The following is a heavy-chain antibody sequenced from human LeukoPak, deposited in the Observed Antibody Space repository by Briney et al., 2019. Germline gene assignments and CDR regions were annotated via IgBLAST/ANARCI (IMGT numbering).Heavy chain of an antibody. V-gene: IGHV5-51*01. Sequence: GESLKISCKASGYSFTSYWIGWVRQMPGKGLEWIGIIYPTDSDTIYNPSFEGQVTISADKSITTAYLQWSSLKASDTAIYYCARRSEAGDHWGQGTLVTVSS. D-gene: IGHD6-19*01. J-gene: IGHJ5*02. CDR3: ARRSEAGDH. CDR1: GYSFTSYW. CDR2: IYPTDSDT.